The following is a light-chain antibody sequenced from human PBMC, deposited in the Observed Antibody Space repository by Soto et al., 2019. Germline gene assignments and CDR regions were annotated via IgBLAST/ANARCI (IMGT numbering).Light chain of an antibody. J-gene: IGLJ2*01. CDR3: ASWDDRLGAVI. V-gene: IGLV1-47*02. CDR1: SSNIGGTNY. CDR2: SNN. Sequence: QSALTQPPSASGTPGQRVFISCSGSSSNIGGTNYAYWYQQPPGAAPKLLMHSNNLRPSGVPERISGSKSGTSASLAISGLRSEDEAVYYCASWDDRLGAVIFGGGTKVTVL.